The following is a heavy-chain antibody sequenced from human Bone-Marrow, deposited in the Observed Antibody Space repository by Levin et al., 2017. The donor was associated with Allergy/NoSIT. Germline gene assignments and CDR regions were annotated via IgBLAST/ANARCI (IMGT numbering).Heavy chain of an antibody. CDR3: AINKAGSSFDY. J-gene: IGHJ4*02. Sequence: GESLKISCKASGNTFSDPGYYLHWLRQGPRQGLEWMGWINPTSGGIKYAQKSQGRVTMTRDTSITTAYMELSSLRPDDTAIYYCAINKAGSSFDYWGQGTLVTVSS. V-gene: IGHV1-2*02. D-gene: IGHD6-13*01. CDR1: GNTFSDPGYY. CDR2: INPTSGGI.